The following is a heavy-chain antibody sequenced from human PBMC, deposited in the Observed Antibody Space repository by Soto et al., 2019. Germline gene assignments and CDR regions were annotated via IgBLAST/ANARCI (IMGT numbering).Heavy chain of an antibody. J-gene: IGHJ1*01. D-gene: IGHD6-19*01. V-gene: IGHV2-5*02. CDR3: AHSRSSGWYQGYFQH. CDR2: IYWDDDK. CDR1: GFSLSTSGVG. Sequence: QITLKESGPTLVKPTQTLTLTCTFSGFSLSTSGVGVGWIRQPPGKALEWLALIYWDDDKRYSPSLKSRLTITKDTTKNQVVLTMTNMDPVDTATYYCAHSRSSGWYQGYFQHWGQGTLVTVSS.